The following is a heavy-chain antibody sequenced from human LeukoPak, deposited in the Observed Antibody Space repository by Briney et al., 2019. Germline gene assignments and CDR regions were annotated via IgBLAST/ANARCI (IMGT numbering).Heavy chain of an antibody. CDR3: ARSYYYDSSGYYDFDY. J-gene: IGHJ4*02. D-gene: IGHD3-22*01. Sequence: SETLSLTCTVSGGSISSYYWSWIRQPPGKGLEWIGHIYYSGSTNYNPSLKSRVTISVDTSKNQFSLKLSSVTAADTAVYYCARSYYYDSSGYYDFDYWGQGTLVTVSS. CDR2: IYYSGST. V-gene: IGHV4-59*08. CDR1: GGSISSYY.